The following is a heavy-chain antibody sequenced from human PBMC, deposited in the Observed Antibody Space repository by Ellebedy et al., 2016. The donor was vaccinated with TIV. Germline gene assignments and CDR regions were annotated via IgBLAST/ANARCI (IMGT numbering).Heavy chain of an antibody. CDR3: ARDDWGPAGP. D-gene: IGHD3-9*01. CDR1: GFTFSIYW. CDR2: TDHDGRVK. J-gene: IGHJ5*02. V-gene: IGHV3-7*03. Sequence: GESLKISCVTSGFTFSIYWMSWVRQAPGKGLVWVANTDHDGRVKFYVDSVEGRFTIYRDNAKNSLYLQMNSLRAEDTAVYYCARDDWGPAGPWGQGTLVTVSS.